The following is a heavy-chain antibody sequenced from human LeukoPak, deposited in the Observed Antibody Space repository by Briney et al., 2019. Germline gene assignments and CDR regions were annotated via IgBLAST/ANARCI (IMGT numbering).Heavy chain of an antibody. J-gene: IGHJ4*02. CDR1: GFIFDDYG. V-gene: IGHV3-20*04. D-gene: IGHD1-26*01. CDR3: ARAHYSGSFGY. CDR2: INWNGGST. Sequence: TGGSLRLSCAASGFIFDDYGMSWVRQAPGKGLEWVSGINWNGGSTAYADSVKGRFTISRDNAKNSLYLQMNSLRAEDTALYYCARAHYSGSFGYWGQGTLVTVSS.